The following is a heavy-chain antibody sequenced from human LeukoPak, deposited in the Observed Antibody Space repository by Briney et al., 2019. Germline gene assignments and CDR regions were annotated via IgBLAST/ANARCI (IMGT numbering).Heavy chain of an antibody. CDR2: NDWDDDK. V-gene: IGHV2-70*01. Sequence: SGPTLVKPTQPLTLTCTFSGFSLSTSGMCVSWIRQPPVKALEWLALNDWDDDKYYSTSLKTRLTISKHTSKNHVVLTMTNMDPVDTATYYCARIPRYCSSTSFGDSSDYWGQGTLVTVSS. J-gene: IGHJ4*02. CDR1: GFSLSTSGMC. D-gene: IGHD2-2*01. CDR3: ARIPRYCSSTSFGDSSDY.